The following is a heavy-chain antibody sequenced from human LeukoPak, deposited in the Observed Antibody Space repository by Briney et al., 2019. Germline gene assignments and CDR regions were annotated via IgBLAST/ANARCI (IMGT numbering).Heavy chain of an antibody. CDR2: IYCGGRT. CDR3: ARDEWRGPYY. J-gene: IGHJ4*02. D-gene: IGHD3-3*01. CDR1: GFTVSSNY. Sequence: GGSLRLSCAASGFTVSSNYMSWVRQAPRKGLEWVSVIYCGGRTYYADSVKGRFTIARDNSKNTVYLQMNSLRAEDTAVYYCARDEWRGPYYWGQGTLVTVSS. V-gene: IGHV3-53*01.